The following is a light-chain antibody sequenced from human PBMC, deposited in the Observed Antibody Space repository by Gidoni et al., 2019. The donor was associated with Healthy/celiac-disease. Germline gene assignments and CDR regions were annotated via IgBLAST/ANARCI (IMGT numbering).Light chain of an antibody. CDR3: QQYNSYSYT. Sequence: DIQVAQFPSTLSASVGDRVTTTCRASQSISSWLAWYQQKPGKAPKLLIYKASSLESGVPSRFSGSGSGTEFTLTISSLQPDDFATYYCQQYNSYSYTFGQGTKLEIK. V-gene: IGKV1-5*03. CDR2: KAS. CDR1: QSISSW. J-gene: IGKJ2*01.